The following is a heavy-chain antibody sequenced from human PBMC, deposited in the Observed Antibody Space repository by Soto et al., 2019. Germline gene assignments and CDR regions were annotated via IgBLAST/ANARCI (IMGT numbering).Heavy chain of an antibody. Sequence: TSETLSLICAAYGGSFSGFYWSWIRQPPGKGLEWIGEINHSGSTNYNPSLKSRVTISVDTSKNQFSLKLSSVTAADTAVYYCARGNYDFWSGYINNQFDYWGQGTLVTVPS. J-gene: IGHJ4*02. CDR1: GGSFSGFY. CDR2: INHSGST. D-gene: IGHD3-3*01. V-gene: IGHV4-34*01. CDR3: ARGNYDFWSGYINNQFDY.